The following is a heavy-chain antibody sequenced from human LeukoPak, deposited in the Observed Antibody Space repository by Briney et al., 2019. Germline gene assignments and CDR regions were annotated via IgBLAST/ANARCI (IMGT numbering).Heavy chain of an antibody. CDR2: ISGSGGST. D-gene: IGHD6-19*01. V-gene: IGHV3-23*01. J-gene: IGHJ4*02. Sequence: GGSLRLSCAASGFTFSSYGMSWVRQAPGKGLEWVSAISGSGGSTYYADSVKGRFTISRDNSKNTLYLQMNSPRAEDTAVYYCAKAVAGTILSDYWGQGTLVTVSS. CDR1: GFTFSSYG. CDR3: AKAVAGTILSDY.